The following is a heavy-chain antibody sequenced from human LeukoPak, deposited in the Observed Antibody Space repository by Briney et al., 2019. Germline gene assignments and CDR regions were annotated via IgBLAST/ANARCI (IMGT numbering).Heavy chain of an antibody. CDR2: IIPILGIA. V-gene: IGHV1-69*04. J-gene: IGHJ5*02. Sequence: SVKLSCKASGGTFSGYAISWVRQAPGQGLEWMGGIIPILGIANYAQKFQVRVTITANKSTSRAYMELSSLKPKDTAVYYCARAGWATTGYRNINRSYWFDPWGQGTLVTVSS. D-gene: IGHD1-26*01. CDR3: ARAGWATTGYRNINRSYWFDP. CDR1: GGTFSGYA.